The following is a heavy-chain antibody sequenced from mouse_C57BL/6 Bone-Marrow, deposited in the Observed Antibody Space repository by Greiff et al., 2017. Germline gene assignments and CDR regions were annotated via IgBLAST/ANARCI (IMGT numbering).Heavy chain of an antibody. V-gene: IGHV2-9-1*01. CDR3: ARSPPFYYGSSYYAMDY. J-gene: IGHJ4*01. D-gene: IGHD1-1*01. CDR1: GFSLTSYA. CDR2: LWTGGGT. Sequence: QVQLQQSGPGLVAPSQSLSITCTVSGFSLTSYAISWVRQPSGKGLEWLGVLWTGGGTNYNSALKSRLSISKDNSKSQVFLKMNSLQTDDTDRYYCARSPPFYYGSSYYAMDYWGQGTSVTVSS.